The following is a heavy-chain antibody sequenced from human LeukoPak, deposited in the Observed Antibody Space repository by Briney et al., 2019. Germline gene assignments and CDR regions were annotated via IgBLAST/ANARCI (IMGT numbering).Heavy chain of an antibody. J-gene: IGHJ4*02. D-gene: IGHD2-2*01. CDR1: GFTCSSYG. Sequence: GGSLRLSCAASGFTCSSYGMHWVRQAPGKGLEGVAFIRYDGSNKCYADSVKGPFTISRDNSKNTLYLQMNSLRAEDTAVYYCAKDGGHCSSTSCLIYWGQGTLVTVSS. CDR3: AKDGGHCSSTSCLIY. CDR2: IRYDGSNK. V-gene: IGHV3-30*02.